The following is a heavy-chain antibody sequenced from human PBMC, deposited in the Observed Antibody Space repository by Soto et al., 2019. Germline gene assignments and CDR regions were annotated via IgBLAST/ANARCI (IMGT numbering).Heavy chain of an antibody. J-gene: IGHJ5*02. Sequence: EVQLVESGGGLVQPGGSLRLSCAASGFTFSSYSMNWVRQAPGKGLEWVSYISSSRSTIYYVDSVKGRFTISSDNAKNSLYLKMNSLRDEDTAVYYCAREGGNLNWFDPWGQGTLVTVSS. CDR1: GFTFSSYS. V-gene: IGHV3-48*02. CDR2: ISSSRSTI. D-gene: IGHD1-26*01. CDR3: AREGGNLNWFDP.